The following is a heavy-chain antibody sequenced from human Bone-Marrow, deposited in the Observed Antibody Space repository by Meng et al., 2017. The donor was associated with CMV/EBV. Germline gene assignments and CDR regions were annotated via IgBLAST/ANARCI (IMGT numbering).Heavy chain of an antibody. CDR3: AGGVESFDD. J-gene: IGHJ4*02. CDR2: INHSGST. CDR1: GGSFSGYY. Sequence: GSLRLSCAVYGGSFSGYYWSWIRQPPGKGLEWIGEINHSGSTNYNPSLKSRVTISVDTSKNQFSLKLSSVTAADTAVYYCAGGVESFDDWGQGTRVTVSS. V-gene: IGHV4-34*01.